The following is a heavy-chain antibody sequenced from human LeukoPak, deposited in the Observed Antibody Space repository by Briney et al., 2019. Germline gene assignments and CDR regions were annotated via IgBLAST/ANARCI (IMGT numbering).Heavy chain of an antibody. Sequence: GGSLRLSCAASGFTFSSYSMNWVRQAPGKGLEWVSSISSSSSYIYYADSVKGRFTISRDNAKNSLYLQMNSLRAEDTAVYYCAGNWNYDYYCYYYYMDVWGKGTTVTVSS. J-gene: IGHJ6*03. V-gene: IGHV3-21*01. D-gene: IGHD1-7*01. CDR3: AGNWNYDYYCYYYYMDV. CDR2: ISSSSSYI. CDR1: GFTFSSYS.